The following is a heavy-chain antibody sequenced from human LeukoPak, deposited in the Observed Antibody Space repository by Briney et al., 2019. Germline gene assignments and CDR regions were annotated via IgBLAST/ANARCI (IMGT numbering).Heavy chain of an antibody. Sequence: GGSLRLSFAASGFTFSSYGMHWVRQAPGKGLEWGAVISYDGSNKYYTDSVNGRFTISRDNSKNALFLQMNSLRAEDTAVYYCAKEGYYGSGSFPDYWGQGTLVTASS. CDR3: AKEGYYGSGSFPDY. CDR1: GFTFSSYG. V-gene: IGHV3-30*18. CDR2: ISYDGSNK. J-gene: IGHJ4*02. D-gene: IGHD3-10*01.